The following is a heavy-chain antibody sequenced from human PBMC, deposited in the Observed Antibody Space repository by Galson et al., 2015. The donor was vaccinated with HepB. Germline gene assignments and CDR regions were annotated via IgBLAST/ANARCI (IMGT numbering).Heavy chain of an antibody. CDR2: INPSGGST. D-gene: IGHD2-15*01. V-gene: IGHV1-46*03. CDR1: GYTFTSYY. CDR3: ARDLIVVVVAATESSNYYYYGMDV. Sequence: SVKVSCKASGYTFTSYYMHWVRQAPGQGLEWMGIINPSGGSTSYAQKFQGRVTMTRDTSTSTVYMELSSLRSEDTAVYYCARDLIVVVVAATESSNYYYYGMDVWGQGTTVTVSS. J-gene: IGHJ6*02.